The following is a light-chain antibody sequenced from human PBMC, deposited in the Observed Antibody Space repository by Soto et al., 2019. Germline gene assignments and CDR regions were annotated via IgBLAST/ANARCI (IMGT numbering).Light chain of an antibody. J-gene: IGKJ4*01. V-gene: IGKV1-12*01. CDR3: QQAASFPLI. CDR1: QGITSW. Sequence: DIQMTQSPSSVSAFVGDRVTITCRASQGITSWLAWYQQKPGKAPELLVYAASSLNSGVPSRFSGSGSGTDFTLTISRLQPEDAVNYYWQQAASFPLIFGGGTKVEIK. CDR2: AAS.